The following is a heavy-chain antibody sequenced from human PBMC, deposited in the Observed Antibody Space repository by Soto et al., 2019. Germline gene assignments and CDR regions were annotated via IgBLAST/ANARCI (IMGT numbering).Heavy chain of an antibody. D-gene: IGHD6-19*01. Sequence: QVQLVESGGGVVQPGRSLRLSCAASGFTFSTYGMHWVRQAPGKGLEWVAVISYDGINTHHADSVKGRFTISRDNSKNTLYLQMNSLRVEDTAVYYCAKYVAGFSYYCHGLDVWGQGTTVTVSS. V-gene: IGHV3-30*18. CDR1: GFTFSTYG. CDR2: ISYDGINT. CDR3: AKYVAGFSYYCHGLDV. J-gene: IGHJ6*02.